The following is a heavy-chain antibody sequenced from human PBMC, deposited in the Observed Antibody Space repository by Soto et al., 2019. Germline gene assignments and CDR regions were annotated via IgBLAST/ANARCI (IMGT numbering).Heavy chain of an antibody. CDR2: ISYDGSIK. J-gene: IGHJ4*02. Sequence: QVQLLESGGGVVQPGRSLRLSCAASGFTFSSYGMHWVRQAPCKGLEWVAVISYDGSIKYYADAGNGRFTISRDNFKNALYLQMNSLRAEDTAVYYCATGSTAMTYFDYWCQGTPVTVSS. D-gene: IGHD5-18*01. CDR1: GFTFSSYG. CDR3: ATGSTAMTYFDY. V-gene: IGHV3-30*03.